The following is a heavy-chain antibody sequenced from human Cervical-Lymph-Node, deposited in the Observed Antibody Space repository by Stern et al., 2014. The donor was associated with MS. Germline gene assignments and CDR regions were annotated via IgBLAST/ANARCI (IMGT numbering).Heavy chain of an antibody. Sequence: VQLVQSGAEVKKAGESLRISCKGFGFNFLTYYIAWVRQTPGKGLEWMGNIYPGDSEIRYSPAFQGQVTLSSDKSTSTAFLQWSGLKASDSAMYYCARHTAGDWYFDLWGRGTLVTVSA. CDR1: GFNFLTYY. CDR2: IYPGDSEI. V-gene: IGHV5-51*01. D-gene: IGHD5-18*01. J-gene: IGHJ2*01. CDR3: ARHTAGDWYFDL.